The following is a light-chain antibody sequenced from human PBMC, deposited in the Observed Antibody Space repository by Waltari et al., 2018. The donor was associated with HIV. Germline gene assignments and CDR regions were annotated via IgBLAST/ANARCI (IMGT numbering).Light chain of an antibody. CDR2: GNS. CDR3: QSYDRSLSAWV. CDR1: SPTLVADYH. V-gene: IGLV1-40*01. J-gene: IGLJ3*02. Sequence: QSVLAQPPSVSGAPRQRVTISCTGSSPTLVADYHVPWYQHLPRTAPKPLIYGNSNRPSGVPNRFSGSKSDTSASLAITGLQAEDEADYYCQSYDRSLSAWVFGGGTRLNVL.